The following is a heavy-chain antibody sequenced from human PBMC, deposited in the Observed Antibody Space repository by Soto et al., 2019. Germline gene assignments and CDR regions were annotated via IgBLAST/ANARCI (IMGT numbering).Heavy chain of an antibody. CDR3: ARGVSLYWYFDL. CDR2: INAGNGNT. J-gene: IGHJ2*01. CDR1: GYTFTSYA. Sequence: QVQLVQSGAEVKKPGASVKVSCKASGYTFTSYAMHWVRQAPGQRLEWMGWINAGNGNTKYSQKFQGRVTITRDTSASTAYMELSSLRSEDTAVYYCARGVSLYWYFDLWGRGTLVPVSS. V-gene: IGHV1-3*01.